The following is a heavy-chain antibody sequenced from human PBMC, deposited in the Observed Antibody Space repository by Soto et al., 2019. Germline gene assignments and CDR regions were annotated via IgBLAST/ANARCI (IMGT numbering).Heavy chain of an antibody. Sequence: SETLSLTCAVSGASITYYYWNWIRQPPGRGLEWIVSFSSTGSTVYNPSLRSRVTISFDTSKNQFFLTLNSVTAADTALYFCARHVFAPGGRWFGPWGPGLLVTVSS. CDR2: FSSTGST. J-gene: IGHJ5*02. D-gene: IGHD2-15*01. CDR3: ARHVFAPGGRWFGP. V-gene: IGHV4-59*08. CDR1: GASITYYY.